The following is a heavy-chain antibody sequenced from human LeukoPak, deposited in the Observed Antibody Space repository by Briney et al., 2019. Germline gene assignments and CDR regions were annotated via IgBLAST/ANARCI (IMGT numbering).Heavy chain of an antibody. V-gene: IGHV4-39*07. CDR2: IYYSGST. D-gene: IGHD6-13*01. J-gene: IGHJ4*02. CDR3: ARDHEAAAGTPEG. CDR1: GGSISSSSYY. Sequence: SETLSLTCTVSGGSISSSSYYWGWIRQPPGKGLEWIGSIYYSGSTYYNPSLKSRVTISVDTSKNQFSLKLSSVTAADTAVYYCARDHEAAAGTPEGWGQGTLVTVSS.